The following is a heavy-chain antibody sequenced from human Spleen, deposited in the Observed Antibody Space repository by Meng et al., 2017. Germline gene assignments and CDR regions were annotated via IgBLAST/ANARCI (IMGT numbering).Heavy chain of an antibody. Sequence: GQLVQSGAEVKKPGASVKVSCNASRYTLTSDGFSWVRQAPGQGLEWVGWINRYSGNTDYAQKFQGRVTMTTDTSTSTAYMELTSLRSDDTAVYYCATRGNPYLNCWGQGTLVTVSS. CDR3: ATRGNPYLNC. CDR2: INRYSGNT. V-gene: IGHV1-18*01. J-gene: IGHJ4*02. CDR1: RYTLTSDG.